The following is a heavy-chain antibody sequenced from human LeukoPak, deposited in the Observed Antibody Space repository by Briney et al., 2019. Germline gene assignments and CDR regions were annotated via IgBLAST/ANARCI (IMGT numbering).Heavy chain of an antibody. CDR1: GFTFSDYY. J-gene: IGHJ4*02. D-gene: IGHD5-24*01. CDR2: ISSSGSTI. CDR3: ARAAGRWLQLHPFDY. V-gene: IGHV3-11*01. Sequence: GGSLRLSCAASGFTFSDYYMSWIRQAPGKGLEWVSYISSSGSTIYYADSVKGRFTISRDNAKKSLYLQMNSLRAEDTAVYYCARAAGRWLQLHPFDYWGQGTLVTVSS.